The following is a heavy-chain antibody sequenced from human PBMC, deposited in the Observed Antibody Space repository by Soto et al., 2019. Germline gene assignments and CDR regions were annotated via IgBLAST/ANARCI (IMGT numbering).Heavy chain of an antibody. CDR2: IYHSGST. CDR3: ARDVPFGSGSRKFDP. CDR1: GGSISSSNW. D-gene: IGHD3-10*01. J-gene: IGHJ5*02. Sequence: QVQLQESGPGLVKPSGTLSLTCAVSGGSISSSNWWSWVRQPPGKGLEWIGEIYHSGSTNYNPSLKSLVTISVDKSKKQFSLKLSSVTAADTAVYYCARDVPFGSGSRKFDPWGQGTLVTVSS. V-gene: IGHV4-4*02.